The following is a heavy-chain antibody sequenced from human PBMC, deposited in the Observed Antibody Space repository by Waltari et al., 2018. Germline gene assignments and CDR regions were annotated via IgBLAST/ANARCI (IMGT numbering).Heavy chain of an antibody. Sequence: QVQLVESGGGVVQPGRSLRLSCAASGFTFSSYAMHWVRQAPGKGLEWVAVISYDGSNKYYADSVKGRFTISRDNSKNTLYLQMNSLRAEDTAVYYCARAGDNWNDVVDYWGQGTLVTVSS. V-gene: IGHV3-30-3*01. CDR3: ARAGDNWNDVVDY. J-gene: IGHJ4*02. D-gene: IGHD1-20*01. CDR1: GFTFSSYA. CDR2: ISYDGSNK.